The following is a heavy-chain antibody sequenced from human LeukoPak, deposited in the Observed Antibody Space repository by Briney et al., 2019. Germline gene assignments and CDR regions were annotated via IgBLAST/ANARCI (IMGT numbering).Heavy chain of an antibody. D-gene: IGHD1-26*01. CDR2: IYYSGST. Sequence: SETLSLTCTVSGGSISSYYWSWIRQPPGKGLEWIGYIYYSGSTNYNPSLKSRVTISVDTSKNQFSLRLSSVTAADTAVYYCARSRAFNSGAFDPWGQGSLVTVSS. CDR1: GGSISSYY. CDR3: ARSRAFNSGAFDP. V-gene: IGHV4-59*01. J-gene: IGHJ5*02.